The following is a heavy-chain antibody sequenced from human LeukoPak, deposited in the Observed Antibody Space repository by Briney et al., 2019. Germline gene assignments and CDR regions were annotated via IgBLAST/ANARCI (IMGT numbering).Heavy chain of an antibody. CDR3: ARVYSGYPVSY. J-gene: IGHJ4*02. Sequence: SETLSLTCAVYGGSFSSYYWSWIRQPPGKGLEWIGEINHSGSPNYYPYLKSRVTISVDTTKNPFSLKMSSVTAADTVVYYCARVYSGYPVSYWGQGTLVTVSS. CDR1: GGSFSSYY. D-gene: IGHD5-12*01. V-gene: IGHV4-34*01. CDR2: INHSGSP.